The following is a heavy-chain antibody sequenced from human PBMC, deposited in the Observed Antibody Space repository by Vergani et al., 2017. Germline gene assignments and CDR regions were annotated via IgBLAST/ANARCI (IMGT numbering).Heavy chain of an antibody. J-gene: IGHJ6*02. CDR1: GGTFSSYT. CDR2: IIPILGIA. Sequence: QVQLVQSGAEVKKPGSSVKVSCKASGGTFSSYTISWVRQAPGQGLEWMGRIIPILGIANYAQKSQGRVTITADKSTSTAYMELSSLRSEDTAVYYCARDPDCSSTSCHDXIAVALGNYYGMDVWGQGTTVTVSS. V-gene: IGHV1-69*08. D-gene: IGHD2-2*01. CDR3: ARDPDCSSTSCHDXIAVALGNYYGMDV.